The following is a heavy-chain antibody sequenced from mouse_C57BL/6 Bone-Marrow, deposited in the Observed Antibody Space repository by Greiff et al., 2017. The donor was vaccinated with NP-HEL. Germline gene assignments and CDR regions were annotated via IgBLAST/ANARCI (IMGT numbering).Heavy chain of an antibody. Sequence: QVQLHQSGAELVRPGPSVKVSCKASGYAFTNYLIEWVKQRPGQGLEWIGVINPGSGGTNYNEKFKGKATLTADKSSSTAYMQLSSLTSEDSAVYCCARWEYYYGSSFYWYFDVWGTGTTVTVSS. CDR3: ARWEYYYGSSFYWYFDV. D-gene: IGHD1-1*01. CDR1: GYAFTNYL. CDR2: INPGSGGT. J-gene: IGHJ1*03. V-gene: IGHV1-54*01.